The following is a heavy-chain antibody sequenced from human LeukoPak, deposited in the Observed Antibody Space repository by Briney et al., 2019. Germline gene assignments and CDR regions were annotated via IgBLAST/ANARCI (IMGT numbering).Heavy chain of an antibody. Sequence: GGSLRLSCAASGFTFSSYSMNWVRQPPGKGLEWLSSITGDSSYIYYADSVKGRFTVSRDNAKNSLYLRINSLRVEDTAVYYCARVQGSPYWGQGTLVTVSS. V-gene: IGHV3-21*01. CDR1: GFTFSSYS. CDR3: ARVQGSPY. J-gene: IGHJ4*02. CDR2: ITGDSSYI.